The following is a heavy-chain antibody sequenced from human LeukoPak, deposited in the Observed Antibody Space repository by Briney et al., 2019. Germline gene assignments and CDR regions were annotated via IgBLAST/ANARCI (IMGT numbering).Heavy chain of an antibody. V-gene: IGHV1-69*13. D-gene: IGHD3-22*01. CDR2: IIPMYGTT. Sequence: SVKVSCKASGGTFANYDINWVRQAPGQGLAWMGGIIPMYGTTHYAQKFQGRVTITADESTNTAYMELSSLRYEDTAVYYCARDRDSSVGGTFDVWGQGTLVTVSS. CDR1: GGTFANYD. CDR3: ARDRDSSVGGTFDV. J-gene: IGHJ3*01.